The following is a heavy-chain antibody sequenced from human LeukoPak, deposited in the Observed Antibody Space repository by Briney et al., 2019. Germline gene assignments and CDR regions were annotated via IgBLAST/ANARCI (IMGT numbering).Heavy chain of an antibody. CDR1: GFSFSTYG. V-gene: IGHV3-33*01. CDR3: ARASYCSSTSCYRFDY. Sequence: GRSLRLSCAASGFSFSTYGMHWVRQAPGKGLEWVAVIWNDGSNKYYEDSVKGRFTISRDNLKNTLYLQMNSLRAEDTAVYYYARASYCSSTSCYRFDYWGQGTLVTVSS. J-gene: IGHJ4*02. D-gene: IGHD2-2*01. CDR2: IWNDGSNK.